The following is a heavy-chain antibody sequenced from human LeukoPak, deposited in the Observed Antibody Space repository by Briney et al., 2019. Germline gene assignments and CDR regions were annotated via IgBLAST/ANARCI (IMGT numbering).Heavy chain of an antibody. V-gene: IGHV3-74*01. CDR3: ARASYGGNSRPFAY. J-gene: IGHJ4*02. CDR2: INSDGSST. D-gene: IGHD4-23*01. Sequence: GGSLRLSCAASGFTFCSYWLHWVRQAPGKGLVWVSRINSDGSSTSYADSVKGRFTISRDNAKNTLYLQMNSLRAEDTAVYYCARASYGGNSRPFAYWGQGTLVTVSS. CDR1: GFTFCSYW.